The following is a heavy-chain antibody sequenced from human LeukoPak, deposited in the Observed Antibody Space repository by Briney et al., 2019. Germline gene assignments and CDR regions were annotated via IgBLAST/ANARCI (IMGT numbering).Heavy chain of an antibody. CDR1: GFTFSDYA. D-gene: IGHD5/OR15-5a*01. J-gene: IGHJ4*02. CDR3: ATASPHMSTSGPGVY. V-gene: IGHV3-23*01. CDR2: ISVRGI. Sequence: GGSLRLSCAASGFTFSDYAMNWVRQAPGKGLEWVSVISVRGIYYADSVKGRFIISRDNSKNTVFLQMNSLRVDDTAVYYCATASPHMSTSGPGVYWGQGTLVTVSS.